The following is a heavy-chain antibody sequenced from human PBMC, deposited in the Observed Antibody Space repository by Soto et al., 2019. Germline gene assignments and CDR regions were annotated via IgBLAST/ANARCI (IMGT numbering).Heavy chain of an antibody. J-gene: IGHJ6*02. Sequence: PGESLKISCKGSGYIFTSHWIAWVRQMPGKGLEWMGIIYPGDSDTIYSPSFQGQVTFSVDKSISTVYLQWTTLKASDTAIYYCARRVPSGSGADYYGMDVWGQGTTLTVSS. CDR1: GYIFTSHW. D-gene: IGHD3-10*01. CDR2: IYPGDSDT. V-gene: IGHV5-51*01. CDR3: ARRVPSGSGADYYGMDV.